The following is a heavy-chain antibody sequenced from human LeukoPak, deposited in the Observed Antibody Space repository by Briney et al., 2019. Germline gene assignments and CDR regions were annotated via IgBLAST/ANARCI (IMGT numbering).Heavy chain of an antibody. D-gene: IGHD4-17*01. Sequence: GGSLRLSCAASGFTFSSYAMSWVRQAPGKGLEWVSAISGSGGSTYYADSVKGRFTISRDKSKNSLYLQMNSLRAEDTAVYYCARDKRAVTTIFDYWGQGTLVTVSS. CDR3: ARDKRAVTTIFDY. CDR1: GFTFSSYA. V-gene: IGHV3-23*01. J-gene: IGHJ4*02. CDR2: ISGSGGST.